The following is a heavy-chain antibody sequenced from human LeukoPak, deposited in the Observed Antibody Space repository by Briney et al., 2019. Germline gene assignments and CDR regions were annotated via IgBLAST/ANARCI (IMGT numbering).Heavy chain of an antibody. J-gene: IGHJ4*02. V-gene: IGHV3-66*01. CDR2: IYSGGST. Sequence: GGSLRLSCEVSGFTVSSNYMTWVRQAPGKGLEWVSLIYSGGSTYYADSVKGRYAISRDNSKNTLYLQMNSLRAEDTAVFYCARDLTGDAYFDYWGQGTLVTVSS. CDR3: ARDLTGDAYFDY. D-gene: IGHD7-27*01. CDR1: GFTVSSNY.